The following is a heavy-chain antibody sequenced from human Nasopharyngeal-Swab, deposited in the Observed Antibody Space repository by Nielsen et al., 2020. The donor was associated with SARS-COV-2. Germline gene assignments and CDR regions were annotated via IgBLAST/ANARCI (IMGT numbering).Heavy chain of an antibody. Sequence: GESLKISCAASGFTFSSYAMSWVRQAPGKGLEWVSAISGSGGSTYYADSVKGRFTISRDNSKNTLYLQMNSLRAEDTAVYYCAKGQQWLVQNFDYWGQRTLVTVSS. CDR2: ISGSGGST. CDR3: AKGQQWLVQNFDY. CDR1: GFTFSSYA. D-gene: IGHD6-19*01. J-gene: IGHJ4*02. V-gene: IGHV3-23*01.